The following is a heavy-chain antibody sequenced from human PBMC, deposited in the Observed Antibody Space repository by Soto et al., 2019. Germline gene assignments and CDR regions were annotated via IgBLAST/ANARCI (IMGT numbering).Heavy chain of an antibody. Sequence: PSETLSLTCAVYGGSFSGYYWSWIRQPXGKGLEWIGEINHSGSTNYNPSLKSRVTISVDTSKNQFSLKLSSVTAADTAVYYCSRLAVAGGAVYYGMDGWGQGTTVTVSS. J-gene: IGHJ6*02. D-gene: IGHD6-19*01. V-gene: IGHV4-34*01. CDR1: GGSFSGYY. CDR3: SRLAVAGGAVYYGMDG. CDR2: INHSGST.